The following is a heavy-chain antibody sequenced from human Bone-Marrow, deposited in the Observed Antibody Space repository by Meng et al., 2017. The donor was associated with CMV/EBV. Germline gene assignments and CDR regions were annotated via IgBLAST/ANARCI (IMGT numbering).Heavy chain of an antibody. J-gene: IGHJ4*02. D-gene: IGHD2-2*03. V-gene: IGHV1-46*01. Sequence: ASVKVSCKASGGTFSSYAISWVRQAPGQGLEWMGIINPSGGSTSYAQKFQGRVTMTRDTSISTAYMELSRLRSDDTAVYYCARGLRGYSDYWGQGTLVTVSS. CDR2: INPSGGST. CDR1: GGTFSSYA. CDR3: ARGLRGYSDY.